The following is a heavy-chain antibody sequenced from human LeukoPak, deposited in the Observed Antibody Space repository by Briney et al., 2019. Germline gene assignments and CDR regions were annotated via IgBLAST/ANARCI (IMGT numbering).Heavy chain of an antibody. CDR1: GLTFSRDA. Sequence: VRSLRLSCAASGLTFSRDAMSWVRQAPGKGLGWVSGISISVGRTYYADSVKGRLPISRDNSKNTLYLQMNSLRAEDTAVYYCAKVMGIHPRRAQTSIYNYYGMDVWGQGTTVTVSS. CDR3: AKVMGIHPRRAQTSIYNYYGMDV. D-gene: IGHD5-18*01. V-gene: IGHV3-23*01. CDR2: ISISVGRT. J-gene: IGHJ6*02.